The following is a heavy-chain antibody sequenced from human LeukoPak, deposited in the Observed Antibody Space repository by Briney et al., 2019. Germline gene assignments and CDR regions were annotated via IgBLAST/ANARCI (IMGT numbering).Heavy chain of an antibody. V-gene: IGHV4-59*08. D-gene: IGHD4-17*01. Sequence: SETLSLTCSVSSGSLTTYYWGWLRQPPGKTREWIGYISDRGSPGYNPSLKSRVTISIATSNTRFCLRLTSVTAADTAMYYCARLNGVSDDYGDWFDPWGQGTLVTVYS. CDR2: ISDRGSP. CDR3: ARLNGVSDDYGDWFDP. CDR1: SGSLTTYY. J-gene: IGHJ5*02.